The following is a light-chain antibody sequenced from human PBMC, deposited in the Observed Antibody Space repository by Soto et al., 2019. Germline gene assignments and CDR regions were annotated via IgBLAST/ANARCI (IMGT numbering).Light chain of an antibody. V-gene: IGKV1-5*03. CDR1: QTISSW. CDR2: KAS. Sequence: DIQMTQSPSTLSGSVGDSVTITCRASQTISSWLAWYQQKPGKAPKLLIYKASTLKSGVPSRFSGSGSGTEFTLTISSLQPDDFAPYYCQHYNSYSEAFGQGTKVELK. J-gene: IGKJ1*01. CDR3: QHYNSYSEA.